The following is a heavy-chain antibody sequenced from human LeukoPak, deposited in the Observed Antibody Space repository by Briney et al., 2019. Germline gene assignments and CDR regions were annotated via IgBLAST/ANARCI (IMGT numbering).Heavy chain of an antibody. CDR3: ARGGYYYGSGSYSHMGV. Sequence: SETLSLTCTVSGGSISSYYWSWIRQPPGKGLEWIGYIYYSGSTNYNPSLKSRVTISVDTSKNQFSLKLSSVTAADTAVYYCARGGYYYGSGSYSHMGVWGKGTTVTISS. V-gene: IGHV4-59*01. CDR1: GGSISSYY. D-gene: IGHD3-10*01. J-gene: IGHJ6*04. CDR2: IYYSGST.